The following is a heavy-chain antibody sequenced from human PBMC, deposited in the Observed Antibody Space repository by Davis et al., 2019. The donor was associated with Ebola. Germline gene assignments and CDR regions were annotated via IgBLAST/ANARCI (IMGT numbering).Heavy chain of an antibody. Sequence: ASVKVSCKASGYTFTGYYMHWVRQAPGQGLEWMGWINPNSGGTNYAQKFQGRVTMTRDTSISTAYMELSRLRSDDTAVYYCAQRGGLGIVVVPAAYGMDVWGQGTTVTVSS. CDR1: GYTFTGYY. D-gene: IGHD2-2*03. V-gene: IGHV1-2*02. CDR2: INPNSGGT. J-gene: IGHJ6*02. CDR3: AQRGGLGIVVVPAAYGMDV.